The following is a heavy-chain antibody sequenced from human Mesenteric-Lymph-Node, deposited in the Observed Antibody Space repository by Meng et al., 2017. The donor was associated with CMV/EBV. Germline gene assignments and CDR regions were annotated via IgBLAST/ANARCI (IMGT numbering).Heavy chain of an antibody. CDR2: IRSKAYGGTT. J-gene: IGHJ2*01. Sequence: GGSLRLSCTASGFTFGDYAMSWVRQAPGKGLEWVGFIRSKAYGGTTEYAASVKGRFTISRDDSKSIAYLQMNSLKTEDTAVYYCNPEFEKYQLLYWYFDLWGRGTLVTVSS. CDR3: NPEFEKYQLLYWYFDL. CDR1: GFTFGDYA. V-gene: IGHV3-49*04. D-gene: IGHD2-2*01.